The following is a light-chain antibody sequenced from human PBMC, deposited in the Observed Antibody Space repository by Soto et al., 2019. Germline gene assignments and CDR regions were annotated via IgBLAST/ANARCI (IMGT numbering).Light chain of an antibody. CDR2: EVT. J-gene: IGLJ3*02. CDR1: SSDVGGYNY. Sequence: QSALTQPPSASGSPGQSVTISCTGTSSDVGGYNYVSWYQQHPGKAPKLMIYEVTKRPSGVPDRFSASKSGNTASLTVSGLQAEDEASYFCSSYRGNNHWVFGGGTKLTVL. CDR3: SSYRGNNHWV. V-gene: IGLV2-8*01.